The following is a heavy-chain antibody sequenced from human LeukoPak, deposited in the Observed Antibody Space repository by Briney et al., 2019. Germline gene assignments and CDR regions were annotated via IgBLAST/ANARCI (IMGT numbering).Heavy chain of an antibody. J-gene: IGHJ4*02. CDR1: GDSINSSSYY. Sequence: SETLSLTCTVSGDSINSSSYYWGWIRQPPGKGLEWIGTIYYGGSTYYNPSLKSRVTIDVDTSKNQFSLKLSSVTAADTAVYYCARTDTTTVTTRHFDYWGQGALVTVSS. CDR3: ARTDTTTVTTRHFDY. V-gene: IGHV4-39*01. CDR2: IYYGGST. D-gene: IGHD4-17*01.